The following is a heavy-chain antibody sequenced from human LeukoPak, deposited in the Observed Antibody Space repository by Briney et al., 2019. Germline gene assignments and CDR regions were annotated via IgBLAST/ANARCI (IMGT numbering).Heavy chain of an antibody. CDR1: GFTLSTYA. J-gene: IGHJ3*02. V-gene: IGHV3-23*01. D-gene: IGHD2-15*01. Sequence: PGGSLRLSCAASGFTLSTYAMSWVRQASGKGLECVSTISGSGSSTYYADSVKGRFTVSRDNAKNSLLLQMNSLRAEDTALYYCARGYSRAAFDIWGQGTMVTVSS. CDR2: ISGSGSST. CDR3: ARGYSRAAFDI.